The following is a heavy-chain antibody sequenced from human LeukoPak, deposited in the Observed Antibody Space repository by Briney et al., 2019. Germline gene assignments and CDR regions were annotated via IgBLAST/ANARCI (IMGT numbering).Heavy chain of an antibody. CDR3: ASSRSWYAQYYFDY. D-gene: IGHD6-13*01. V-gene: IGHV1-8*03. CDR1: GYTFTSYD. CDR2: MNPNSGNT. J-gene: IGHJ4*02. Sequence: ASVKVSCKASGYTFTSYDINWVRQAPGQGLEWMGWMNPNSGNTDYAQKFQGRVTITRNTSISTAYMELSSLRSEDTAVYYCASSRSWYAQYYFDYWGQGTLVTVSS.